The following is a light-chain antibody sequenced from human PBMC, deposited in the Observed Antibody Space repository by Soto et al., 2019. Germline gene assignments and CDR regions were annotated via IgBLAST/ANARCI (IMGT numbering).Light chain of an antibody. CDR1: SRDVGGYNY. CDR2: EVN. V-gene: IGLV2-8*01. Sequence: QSALTQPPSASGSPGQSVAISCTGTSRDVGGYNYVSWYQQSPGKAPKLMIYEVNKRPSGVPDRFSGAKSGNSASLTISVLQDEDESDYYCSSYAGSTNLVFGGGTQLTVL. J-gene: IGLJ2*01. CDR3: SSYAGSTNLV.